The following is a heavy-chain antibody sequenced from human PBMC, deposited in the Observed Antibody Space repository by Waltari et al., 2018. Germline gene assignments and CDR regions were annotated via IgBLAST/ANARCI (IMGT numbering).Heavy chain of an antibody. V-gene: IGHV3-21*01. J-gene: IGHJ4*02. CDR3: ARMAQI. CDR1: GFTFSIYP. CDR2: ISTNSNYI. Sequence: DVQLLESGGGLVKPGGSPRLSCAAPGFTFSIYPMTWVRQAPGKGLEWVSSISTNSNYIYYADSVKGRFTTSRDNAKNSLYLQMNSLRADDTAVYYCARMAQIWGQGTLVTVSS.